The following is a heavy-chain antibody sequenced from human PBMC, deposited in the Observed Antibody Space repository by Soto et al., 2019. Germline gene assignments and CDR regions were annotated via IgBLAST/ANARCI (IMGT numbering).Heavy chain of an antibody. CDR1: GGSISSAGYY. CDR3: ARAPWRTPPEAAFDV. V-gene: IGHV4-31*03. J-gene: IGHJ3*01. CDR2: IYFSGVT. Sequence: QVQLQESGPGLVEPSQTLSLTCTVSGGSISSAGYYWSWIRQRPGKGLEWIGYIYFSGVTYYNPSLESRVTISVDTSKNQFSLRLSSVTAADTAVYYCARAPWRTPPEAAFDVWGQGTKVTVSS. D-gene: IGHD1-1*01.